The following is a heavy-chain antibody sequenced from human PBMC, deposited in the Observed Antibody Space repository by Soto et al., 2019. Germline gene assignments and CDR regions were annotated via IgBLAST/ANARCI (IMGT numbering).Heavy chain of an antibody. Sequence: ASVKVSCKASGGTFSSYAISWVRQAPGQGLEWMGGIIPIFGTANYAQKFQGRVTITADESTSTAYMELSSLRSEDTAVYYCAREGYCSGGSCYSDFDYWGQGTLVTVSS. CDR3: AREGYCSGGSCYSDFDY. J-gene: IGHJ4*02. CDR2: IIPIFGTA. V-gene: IGHV1-69*13. CDR1: GGTFSSYA. D-gene: IGHD2-15*01.